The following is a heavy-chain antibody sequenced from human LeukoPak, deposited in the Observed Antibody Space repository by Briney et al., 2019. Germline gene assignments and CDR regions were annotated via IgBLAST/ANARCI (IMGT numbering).Heavy chain of an antibody. V-gene: IGHV3-30*18. D-gene: IGHD2-15*01. Sequence: GGSLRLSCAASGFTFSSYGMHWVRQAPGKGLEWVAVISYDGSNKYYADSVKGRFTISRDNSKNTLYLQMNSLRAEDTAVYYCAKDSFYCSGGSCYSGAFDIWGQGTMVTVSS. J-gene: IGHJ3*02. CDR1: GFTFSSYG. CDR2: ISYDGSNK. CDR3: AKDSFYCSGGSCYSGAFDI.